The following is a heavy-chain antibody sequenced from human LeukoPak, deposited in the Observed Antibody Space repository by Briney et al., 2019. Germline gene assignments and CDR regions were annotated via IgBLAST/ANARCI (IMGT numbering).Heavy chain of an antibody. CDR2: ISSSGSTI. V-gene: IGHV3-48*03. D-gene: IGHD6-13*01. CDR1: GFTFSSYE. CDR3: ASTGYSSSWYDY. Sequence: GGSLRLSCAASGFTFSSYEMNWVRQAPGKGLEWVSYISSSGSTIYYADSVKGRFTISRGNAKNSLYLQMNSLRAEDTAVYYCASTGYSSSWYDYWGQGTLVTVSS. J-gene: IGHJ4*02.